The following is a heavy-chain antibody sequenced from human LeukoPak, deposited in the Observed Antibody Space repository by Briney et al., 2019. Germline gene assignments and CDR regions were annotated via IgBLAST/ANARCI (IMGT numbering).Heavy chain of an antibody. D-gene: IGHD5-18*01. CDR3: AREGPAGVQLWAYYFDY. J-gene: IGHJ4*02. CDR1: GYTFTSCG. Sequence: ASVKVSCKASGYTFTSCGISGVRQAPGQGLEWMGWISAYNGNTNYAQKLQGRVTMTTDTSTSTAYMELRSLRSDDTAVYYCAREGPAGVQLWAYYFDYWGQGTLVTVSS. V-gene: IGHV1-18*01. CDR2: ISAYNGNT.